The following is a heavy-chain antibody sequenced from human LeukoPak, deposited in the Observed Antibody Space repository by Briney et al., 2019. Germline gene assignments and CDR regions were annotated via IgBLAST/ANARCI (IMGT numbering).Heavy chain of an antibody. J-gene: IGHJ4*02. D-gene: IGHD6-19*01. V-gene: IGHV1-18*01. CDR2: ISAYNGNT. Sequence: GASVKVSCKASGYTFTSYGISWVRQAPGQGLEWMGWISAYNGNTNYAQKLQGRVTMTTDTSTSTAYMELRSLRSDDTAVYYCARDFPPKVRYSSGWDYWGQGTLVTVSS. CDR1: GYTFTSYG. CDR3: ARDFPPKVRYSSGWDY.